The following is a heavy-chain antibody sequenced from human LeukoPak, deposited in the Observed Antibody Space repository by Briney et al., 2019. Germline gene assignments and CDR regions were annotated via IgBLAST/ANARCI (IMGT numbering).Heavy chain of an antibody. V-gene: IGHV3-9*01. CDR2: ISWNSDSI. CDR1: GFTFDDYA. D-gene: IGHD1-14*01. Sequence: GGSLRLSCAAFGFTFDDYAMHWVRQAPGKGLEWVSGISWNSDSIVYADSVKGRFTISRDNAKNSLYLQMNSLRAEDTALYHCAKGRSYYYYYSMDVWGQGTTVTVSS. CDR3: AKGRSYYYYYSMDV. J-gene: IGHJ6*02.